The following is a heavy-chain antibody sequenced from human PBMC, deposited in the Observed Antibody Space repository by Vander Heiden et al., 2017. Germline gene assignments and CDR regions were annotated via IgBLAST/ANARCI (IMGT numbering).Heavy chain of an antibody. CDR1: GFTFSSYS. CDR3: ARGPRYSYGRNDAFDF. Sequence: EVQLVESGGGLVKPGGSLSRSCAASGFTFSSYSMNWVRQAPGKGLEWVSSISSSSSYIYYADSVKGRFTFSRDNAKNSLYLQMNSLRAEDTAVYYCARGPRYSYGRNDAFDFWGQGTMVTVSS. J-gene: IGHJ3*01. CDR2: ISSSSSYI. V-gene: IGHV3-21*01. D-gene: IGHD5-18*01.